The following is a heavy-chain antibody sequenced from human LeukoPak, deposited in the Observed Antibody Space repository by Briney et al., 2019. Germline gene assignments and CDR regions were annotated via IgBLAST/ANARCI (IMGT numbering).Heavy chain of an antibody. CDR2: ISGSGGST. V-gene: IGHV3-23*01. Sequence: GGSLRLSCAAFGFTFSNYGMSWVRQAPGKGLEWVSVISGSGGSTYYADSVKGRFTISRDDSQNTLYLQMNSLQTEDTAVYYCTTDASPYCSNGKCYSGGNFDYWGQGTLVTVSS. D-gene: IGHD2-8*01. CDR1: GFTFSNYG. J-gene: IGHJ4*02. CDR3: TTDASPYCSNGKCYSGGNFDY.